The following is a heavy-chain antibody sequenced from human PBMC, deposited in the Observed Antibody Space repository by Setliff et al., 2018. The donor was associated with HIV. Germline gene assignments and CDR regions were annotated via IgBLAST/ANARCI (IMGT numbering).Heavy chain of an antibody. CDR2: IKSKTDGGTT. V-gene: IGHV3-15*01. CDR3: TTDHDSTGYYYVQKT. CDR1: GFTFNTYA. Sequence: GSLRLSCAASGFTFNTYAMSWVRQAPGKGLEWVGRIKSKTDGGTTDYAAPVKGRFTISRDDSKNTLYLQMNSLKTEDTAVYYCTTDHDSTGYYYVQKTWGQGTLVTVSS. D-gene: IGHD3-22*01. J-gene: IGHJ5*02.